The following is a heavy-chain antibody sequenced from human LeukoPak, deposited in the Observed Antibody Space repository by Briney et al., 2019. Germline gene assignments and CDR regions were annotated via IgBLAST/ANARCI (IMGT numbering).Heavy chain of an antibody. Sequence: GGSLRLSCAASGFTFSSYGMHWVRQAPGKGLEWVAFIRYDGSNKYYADSVKGRFTISRDNSKNTLYLQMNSLRAEDTAVYYCAKEMYYYDSSGYSAPDAFDIWGQGTMVTVSS. CDR3: AKEMYYYDSSGYSAPDAFDI. D-gene: IGHD3-22*01. CDR2: IRYDGSNK. V-gene: IGHV3-30*02. J-gene: IGHJ3*02. CDR1: GFTFSSYG.